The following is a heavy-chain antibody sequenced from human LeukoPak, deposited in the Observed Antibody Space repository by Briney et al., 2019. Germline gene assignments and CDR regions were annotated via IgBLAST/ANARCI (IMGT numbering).Heavy chain of an antibody. Sequence: VASVKVSCKASGYTFTGYFMHWVRQAPGQGLEWMGWINPNSGGTNYAQKFQGRVTMTRDTSISTAYMELSRLRSDDTAVYYCARDDPYDILTGYPLYYFDYWGQGTLVTVSS. V-gene: IGHV1-2*02. CDR1: GYTFTGYF. D-gene: IGHD3-9*01. CDR2: INPNSGGT. J-gene: IGHJ4*02. CDR3: ARDDPYDILTGYPLYYFDY.